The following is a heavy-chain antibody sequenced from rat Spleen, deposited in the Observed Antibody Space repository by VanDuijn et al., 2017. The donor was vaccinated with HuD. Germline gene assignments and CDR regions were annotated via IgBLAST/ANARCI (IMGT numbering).Heavy chain of an antibody. D-gene: IGHD1-9*01. J-gene: IGHJ2*01. CDR1: GFSLTSNA. V-gene: IGHV2S63*01. CDR3: TREGLRVYD. Sequence: VQLKESGPGLVQPSQTLSLTCTVSGFSLTSNAVSWVRQPPGKGLEWMGIMWSGGGTAYNSTLKSRLSISRDTSKSQVFLKMNSLQTEDSAIYYCTREGLRVYDWGQGVLVTVSS. CDR2: MWSGGGT.